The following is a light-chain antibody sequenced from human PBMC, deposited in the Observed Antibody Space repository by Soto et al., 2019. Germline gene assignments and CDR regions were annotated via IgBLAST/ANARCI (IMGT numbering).Light chain of an antibody. CDR1: QSISSS. CDR3: QNYNAYWT. CDR2: EAA. V-gene: IGKV1-5*03. Sequence: DFQMTQSPSTLSAFVGDRVTITCRASQSISSSLAWYQQKPGKAPXXLIYEAANLESGVPSRFSGSGSGTEFTLTISSLQPDDFATYYCQNYNAYWTFGQGTKVDIK. J-gene: IGKJ1*01.